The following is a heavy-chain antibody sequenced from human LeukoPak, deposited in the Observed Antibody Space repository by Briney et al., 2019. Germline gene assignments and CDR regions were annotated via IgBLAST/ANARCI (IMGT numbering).Heavy chain of an antibody. CDR1: GFTFSTYN. Sequence: QAGGSLRLSCAASGFTFSTYNMNWVRQAPGKGLEWVSYISSSSSTIYYADSVKGRFTISRDNAKNSLYLQMNSLRAEDTAVYYCARDYYYDSSGYYSIFDYWGQGTLVTVSS. CDR3: ARDYYYDSSGYYSIFDY. CDR2: ISSSSSTI. J-gene: IGHJ4*02. V-gene: IGHV3-48*01. D-gene: IGHD3-22*01.